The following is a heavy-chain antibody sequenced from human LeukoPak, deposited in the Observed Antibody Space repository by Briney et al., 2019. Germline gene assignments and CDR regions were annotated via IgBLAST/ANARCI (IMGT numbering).Heavy chain of an antibody. Sequence: PSETLSFTCTVSACSISSSSYYWGWIRQPPGKGLEWIGSIYYSGSTYYNPSLKSQVTISVDTSKNQLSLKLSSVNAAGTAVYCCAVGRPSRGVIDAFDIWGQGTMVTVSS. CDR1: ACSISSSSYY. CDR2: IYYSGST. CDR3: AVGRPSRGVIDAFDI. J-gene: IGHJ3*02. V-gene: IGHV4-39*01. D-gene: IGHD3-10*01.